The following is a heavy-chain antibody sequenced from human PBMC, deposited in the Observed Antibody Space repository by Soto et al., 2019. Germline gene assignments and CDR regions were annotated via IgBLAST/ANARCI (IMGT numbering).Heavy chain of an antibody. CDR2: IWYDGSNK. D-gene: IGHD3-9*01. V-gene: IGHV3-33*07. Sequence: GWSLRLSCAASGFTFTRYSMTWVRQAPGKGLEWVAVIWYDGSNKYYADSVKGRFTISRDNSKNTLYLQMNSLRAEDTAVYYCAREFLTISNWFDPWGQGTMVTVSS. CDR3: AREFLTISNWFDP. J-gene: IGHJ5*02. CDR1: GFTFTRYS.